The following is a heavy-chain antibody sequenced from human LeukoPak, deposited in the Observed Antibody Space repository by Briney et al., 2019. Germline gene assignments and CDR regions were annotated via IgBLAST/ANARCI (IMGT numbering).Heavy chain of an antibody. V-gene: IGHV3-23*01. D-gene: IGHD3-16*02. J-gene: IGHJ4*02. CDR2: ISGSGGST. CDR3: AKVGMITFGGVIVKDY. CDR1: GFTFSSYA. Sequence: PGGSLRLSCAASGFTFSSYAMSWVRQAPGKGLEWVSAISGSGGSTYYADSVKGRFTISRDNSKNTLYLQMNSLRAEDTAVYYCAKVGMITFGGVIVKDYWGQGTLVTVSS.